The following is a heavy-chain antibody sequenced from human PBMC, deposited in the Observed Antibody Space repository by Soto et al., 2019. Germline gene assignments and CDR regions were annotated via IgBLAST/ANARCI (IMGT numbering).Heavy chain of an antibody. Sequence: EVQLVESGGGLVQPGESLRLSCAASGFAFSIYSMNWVRQAPGKGLEWISYITSSGSAIQYADSVQGRFIISRDNAKNSLYLQMNSLRAEDTAVYYCARDPTGYSGNWNHFQDWGQGTLVTVSS. CDR3: ARDPTGYSGNWNHFQD. V-gene: IGHV3-48*01. J-gene: IGHJ1*01. CDR1: GFAFSIYS. CDR2: ITSSGSAI. D-gene: IGHD6-13*01.